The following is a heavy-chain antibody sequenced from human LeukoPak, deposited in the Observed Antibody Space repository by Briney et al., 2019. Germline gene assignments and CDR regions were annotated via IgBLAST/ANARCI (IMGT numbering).Heavy chain of an antibody. J-gene: IGHJ6*02. CDR2: ISYDGSNK. Sequence: GGSLRLSCAASGFTFSSYATHWVRQAPGKGLEWVAVISYDGSNKYYADSVKGRFTISRDNSKNTLYLQMNSLRAEDTAVYYCAKDSAAAGTYYYYGMDVWGQGTTVTVSS. CDR3: AKDSAAAGTYYYYGMDV. V-gene: IGHV3-30-3*01. D-gene: IGHD6-13*01. CDR1: GFTFSSYA.